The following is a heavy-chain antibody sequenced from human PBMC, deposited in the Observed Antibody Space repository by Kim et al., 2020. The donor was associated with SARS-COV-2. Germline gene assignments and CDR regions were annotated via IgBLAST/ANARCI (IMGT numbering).Heavy chain of an antibody. D-gene: IGHD3-9*01. J-gene: IGHJ4*02. CDR2: ISSSSSYI. CDR3: ARERYDILTGYYKTIDY. Sequence: GGSLRLSCAASGFTFSSYSMNWVRQAPGKGLEWVSSISSSSSYIYYADSVKGRFTISRDNAKNSLYLQMNSLRAEDTAVYYCARERYDILTGYYKTIDYWGQGTLVTVSS. CDR1: GFTFSSYS. V-gene: IGHV3-21*01.